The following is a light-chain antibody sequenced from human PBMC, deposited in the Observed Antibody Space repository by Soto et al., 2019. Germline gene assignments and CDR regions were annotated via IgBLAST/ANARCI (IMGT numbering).Light chain of an antibody. CDR1: QSFSSN. Sequence: EIVMTQSPATLSVSPGERATLSCRASQSFSSNLSWYQQKPGQPPRLLIYGASTRATGIPARFSGSGSGTEFTLTISSLQSEDFAVYYCQQYNNWPRTFGQGTKVDIK. CDR2: GAS. CDR3: QQYNNWPRT. V-gene: IGKV3-15*01. J-gene: IGKJ1*01.